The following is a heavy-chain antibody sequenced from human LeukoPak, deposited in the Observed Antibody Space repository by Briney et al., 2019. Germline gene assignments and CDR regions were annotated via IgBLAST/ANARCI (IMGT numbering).Heavy chain of an antibody. D-gene: IGHD3-22*01. J-gene: IGHJ4*02. V-gene: IGHV4-61*05. CDR2: IYYSGNT. CDR1: GGSISSSIYY. Sequence: PSETLSLTCTVSGGSISSSIYYWSWIRQPPGKGLEWIGYIYYSGNTNYNPPLKSRVTISVDTSKNQFSLKLSSVTAADTAVYYCARQGYSDSSGYSQLPNWGQGTLVTVSS. CDR3: ARQGYSDSSGYSQLPN.